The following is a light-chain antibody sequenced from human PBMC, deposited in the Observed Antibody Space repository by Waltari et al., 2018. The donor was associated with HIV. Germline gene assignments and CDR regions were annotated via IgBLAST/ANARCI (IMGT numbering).Light chain of an antibody. CDR1: QSVSSRY. V-gene: IGKV3-20*01. Sequence: EIVWTQSPGTLSLYPEERATLSCRASQSVSSRYLAWYQQKSGQAPRLLIYGASSRATGIPDRFSGSGSGTEFTLTIARLEPEDFAVYYCQQSETFGQGTRVEI. CDR3: QQSET. J-gene: IGKJ1*01. CDR2: GAS.